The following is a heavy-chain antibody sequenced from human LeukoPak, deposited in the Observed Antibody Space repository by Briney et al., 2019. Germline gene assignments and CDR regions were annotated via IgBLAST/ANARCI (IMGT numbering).Heavy chain of an antibody. Sequence: ASVKVSCKASGYTFTSYYMYWVRQAPGQGLEWMGLISAYGNTNYAQNLQGRVTMTTDTSTSTAYMELRSLRSDDTAVYYCARGIMGNSFNYWGKETLVTVS. CDR1: GYTFTSYY. J-gene: IGHJ4*02. CDR3: ARGIMGNSFNY. D-gene: IGHD2-8*01. V-gene: IGHV1-18*04. CDR2: ISAYGNT.